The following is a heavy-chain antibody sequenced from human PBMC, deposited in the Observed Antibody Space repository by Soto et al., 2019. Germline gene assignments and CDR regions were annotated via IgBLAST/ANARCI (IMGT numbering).Heavy chain of an antibody. CDR1: GYTFTGYA. Sequence: QVQLVQSGAEEKKPGASVKVSCEASGYTFTGYAIHWVRQAPGQRLEWMGWINAGNGNTQYSQKFQGRVTITRDTTERTAYMELSSRQSESKAVYCCVRSAISPFGGLIGPFDYWGQGNLVIVSS. D-gene: IGHD3-16*02. V-gene: IGHV1-3*05. CDR2: INAGNGNT. CDR3: VRSAISPFGGLIGPFDY. J-gene: IGHJ4*02.